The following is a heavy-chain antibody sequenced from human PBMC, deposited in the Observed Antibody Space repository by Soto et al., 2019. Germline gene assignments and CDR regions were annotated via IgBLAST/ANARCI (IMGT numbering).Heavy chain of an antibody. Sequence: RGSLRLSCTASGFTFSNAWMSWVRQAPGKGLEWVGRIKSKINGGTTDFAAPVKGRFSISRDDSKNTLYLQMNSLKTEDTAVYYCTTDDPINRYWGQGTLVTSPQ. J-gene: IGHJ4*02. V-gene: IGHV3-15*01. CDR2: IKSKINGGTT. CDR1: GFTFSNAW. CDR3: TTDDPINRY.